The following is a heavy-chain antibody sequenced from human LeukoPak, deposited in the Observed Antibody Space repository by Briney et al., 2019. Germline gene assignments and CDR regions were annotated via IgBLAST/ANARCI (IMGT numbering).Heavy chain of an antibody. CDR3: ARRKSLCAFDI. D-gene: IGHD1-14*01. Sequence: GGSLRLSCAASGFTFSDYYVSWIRQAPGKGLEWVSYISSSGSTIYYADSVKGRFTISRDNAKNSLYLQMNSLRAEDTAVYYCARRKSLCAFDIWGQGTMVTVSS. J-gene: IGHJ3*02. CDR2: ISSSGSTI. CDR1: GFTFSDYY. V-gene: IGHV3-11*01.